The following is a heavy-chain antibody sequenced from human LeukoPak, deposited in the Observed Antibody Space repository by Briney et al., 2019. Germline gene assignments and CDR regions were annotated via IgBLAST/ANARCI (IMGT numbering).Heavy chain of an antibody. CDR2: ISYSRGNK. J-gene: IGHJ3*02. V-gene: IGHV3-30*18. Sequence: GRSLRLSCAAAGFIFSVYDMHWVRQAPGKGLEWVTVISYSRGNKYYADSVKGRFTISRDNSKNTLYLQMNSLRPEDTAVYYCTKDLASISAAGPVDDAFDIWGQGTLVSVSS. D-gene: IGHD6-13*01. CDR3: TKDLASISAAGPVDDAFDI. CDR1: GFIFSVYD.